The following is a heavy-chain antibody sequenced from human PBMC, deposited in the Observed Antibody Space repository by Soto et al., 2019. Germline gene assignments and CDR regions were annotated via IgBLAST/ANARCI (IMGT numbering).Heavy chain of an antibody. CDR1: GYTFTSYG. D-gene: IGHD3-9*01. J-gene: IGHJ6*02. V-gene: IGHV1-18*01. CDR3: ARDMYVDWLYHLYDYYGMDV. CDR2: ISAYNGNT. Sequence: QVQLVQSGAEVKKPGASVKVSCKASGYTFTSYGISWVRQAPGQGLEWMGWISAYNGNTNYAQKLQGRVTMTTDTSTSTAYMELRSLISDDTAVYYCARDMYVDWLYHLYDYYGMDVWGQGTTVTFSS.